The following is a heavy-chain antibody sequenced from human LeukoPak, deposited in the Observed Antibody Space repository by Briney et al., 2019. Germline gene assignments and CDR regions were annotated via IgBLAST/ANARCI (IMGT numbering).Heavy chain of an antibody. D-gene: IGHD4-23*01. Sequence: GGSLRLSCAASGFTFSSYEMNWVRQAPGKGLEWVSYISSRGSAIYYADSVKGRFTISRDNAKNSLYLQMNSLRAEDTAVYYCARDFGGSTRDWGQGTLVTVSS. J-gene: IGHJ4*02. CDR1: GFTFSSYE. CDR3: ARDFGGSTRD. CDR2: ISSRGSAI. V-gene: IGHV3-48*03.